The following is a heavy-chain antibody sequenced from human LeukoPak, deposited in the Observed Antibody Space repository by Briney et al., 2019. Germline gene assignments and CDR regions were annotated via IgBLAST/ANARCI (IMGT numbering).Heavy chain of an antibody. J-gene: IGHJ4*02. CDR1: GFTVSSNY. D-gene: IGHD6-13*01. V-gene: IGHV3-66*02. CDR2: IYSGGST. Sequence: PGGSLRLSCAASGFTVSSNYMSWVRQAPGKGLEWVSVIYSGGSTYYADSVKGRFTIPRDNSKNTLYLQMNSLRAEDTAVYYCARDALIAAAGTGNYWGQGTLVTVSS. CDR3: ARDALIAAAGTGNY.